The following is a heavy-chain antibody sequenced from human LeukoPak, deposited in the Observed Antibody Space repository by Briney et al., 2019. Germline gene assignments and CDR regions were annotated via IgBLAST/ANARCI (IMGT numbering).Heavy chain of an antibody. CDR3: ARGLYYDFWSGYYGHYYGMDV. J-gene: IGHJ6*02. V-gene: IGHV1-46*01. CDR2: INPSGGST. Sequence: ASVKVSCKASGYTFTSYYMHWERQAPGQGLEWMGIINPSGGSTSYTQKFQGRVTMTRNTSISTAYMELSSLRSEDTAVYYCARGLYYDFWSGYYGHYYGMDVWGQGTTVTVSS. CDR1: GYTFTSYY. D-gene: IGHD3-3*01.